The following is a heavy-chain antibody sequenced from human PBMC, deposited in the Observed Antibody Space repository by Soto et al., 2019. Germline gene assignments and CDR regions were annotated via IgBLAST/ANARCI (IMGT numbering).Heavy chain of an antibody. V-gene: IGHV3-23*01. Sequence: GGSLRLSCAASVFTFSTSVMSWVRQAPGKGLQWVSSISGSGDRTYYADSVKGRFTVSRDNSKNTLYLDMNTVTADDTALYYCTWSLVARDAFDESGQGTMVTV. CDR3: TWSLVARDAFDE. J-gene: IGHJ3*01. CDR2: ISGSGDRT. CDR1: VFTFSTSV. D-gene: IGHD5-12*01.